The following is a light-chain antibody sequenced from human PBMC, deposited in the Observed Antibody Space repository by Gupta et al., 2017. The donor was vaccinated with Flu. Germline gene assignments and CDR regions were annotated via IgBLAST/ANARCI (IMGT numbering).Light chain of an antibody. CDR2: SDI. CDR1: SSTIGSNV. CDR3: SAWDDSLHSVL. Sequence: QSVLIQPHSASGTPGLRATISCSGSSSTIGSNVVTWYQQLPGPAPKRLIFSDIKRPSGGPDQCSCAKSCTSSSLAISGLQSDDDADYYCSAWDDSLHSVLFGGGTKLTVL. J-gene: IGLJ2*01. V-gene: IGLV1-44*01.